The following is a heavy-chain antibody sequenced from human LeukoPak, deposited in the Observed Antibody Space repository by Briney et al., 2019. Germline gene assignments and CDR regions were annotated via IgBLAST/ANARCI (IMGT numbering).Heavy chain of an antibody. CDR2: IYPDDSET. D-gene: IGHD6-13*01. J-gene: IGHJ5*02. V-gene: IGHV5-51*01. CDR3: ARRTGYSSSWYQSRVIWFDP. CDR1: GYSFSTYW. Sequence: GESLKISCKGSGYSFSTYWIGWVRQMPGKGLEWMGIIYPDDSETKYSPSFQGQVTISADKSISTAYLQWSSLKASDTTMYYCARRTGYSSSWYQSRVIWFDPWGQGTLVTVSS.